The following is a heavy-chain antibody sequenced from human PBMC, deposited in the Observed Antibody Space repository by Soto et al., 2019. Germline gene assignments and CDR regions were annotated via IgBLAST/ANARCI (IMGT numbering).Heavy chain of an antibody. CDR2: INAGNGNT. CDR3: ARAYYGSGSSCLDH. J-gene: IGHJ4*02. V-gene: IGHV1-3*01. Sequence: GASVKACWKACGYTFASYARQCVRQAPGQRLEWMGWINAGNGNTKYSQKFQGRVTITRDTSASTAYMELSSLRSEDTAVYYCARAYYGSGSSCLDHWGQGTPVTVSS. CDR1: GYTFASYA. D-gene: IGHD3-10*01.